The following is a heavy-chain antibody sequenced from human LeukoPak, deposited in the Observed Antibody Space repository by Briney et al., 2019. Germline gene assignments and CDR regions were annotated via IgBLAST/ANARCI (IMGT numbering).Heavy chain of an antibody. D-gene: IGHD1-26*01. CDR2: LSWHSGSI. J-gene: IGHJ4*02. Sequence: PGGSLRLSCVASGFKFAMHWVRQAPGKGLEWVSGLSWHSGSIGYADSVKGRFIISRDNAKNSLYLEMNSLRPEGSALYYCAKETKVGENLYYFDYWGRGTLVTVSS. CDR1: GFKFA. CDR3: AKETKVGENLYYFDY. V-gene: IGHV3-9*01.